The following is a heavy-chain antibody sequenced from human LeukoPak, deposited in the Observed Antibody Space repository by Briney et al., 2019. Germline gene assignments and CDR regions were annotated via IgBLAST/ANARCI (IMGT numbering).Heavy chain of an antibody. CDR2: IRYDGSNK. CDR1: GFTFSSYW. Sequence: GGSLRLSCAASGFTFSSYWMHWVRQAPGKGLEWVAFIRYDGSNKYYADSVKGRFTISRDNSKNTLYLQMNSLRAEDTAVYYCAARGYSYGYGDYYGMDVWGQGTTVTVSS. CDR3: AARGYSYGYGDYYGMDV. V-gene: IGHV3-30*02. J-gene: IGHJ6*02. D-gene: IGHD5-18*01.